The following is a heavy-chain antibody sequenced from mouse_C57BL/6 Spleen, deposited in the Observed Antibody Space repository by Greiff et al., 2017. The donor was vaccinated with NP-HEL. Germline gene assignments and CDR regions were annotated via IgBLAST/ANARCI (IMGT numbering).Heavy chain of an antibody. CDR1: GFTFSDAW. J-gene: IGHJ4*01. D-gene: IGHD2-3*01. CDR2: IRNKANNHAT. Sequence: EVMLVESGGGLVQPGGSMKLSCAASGFTFSDAWMDWVRQSPEKGLEWVAEIRNKANNHATYYAESVKGRFTISRDDSKSSVYLQMNSLRAEDTGIYYCTRDDGYYGAMDYWGQGTSVTVSS. V-gene: IGHV6-6*01. CDR3: TRDDGYYGAMDY.